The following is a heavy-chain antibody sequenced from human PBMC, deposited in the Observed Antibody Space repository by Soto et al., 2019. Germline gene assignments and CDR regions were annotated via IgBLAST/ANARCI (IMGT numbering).Heavy chain of an antibody. CDR3: ANSRSCISTSCYEYYYYYGMDV. D-gene: IGHD2-2*01. J-gene: IGHJ6*02. Sequence: QVQLVESGGGVVQPGRSLRLSCAASGFTFSSCGMHWVRQAPGKGLEWVAVISYDGSNKYYADSVKGRFTISRDNSKNTLYLQMNSLRAEDTAVYYCANSRSCISTSCYEYYYYYGMDVWGQGSTVTVSS. CDR2: ISYDGSNK. V-gene: IGHV3-30*18. CDR1: GFTFSSCG.